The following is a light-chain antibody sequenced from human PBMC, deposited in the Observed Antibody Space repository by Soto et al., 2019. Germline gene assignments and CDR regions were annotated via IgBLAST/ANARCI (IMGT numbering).Light chain of an antibody. V-gene: IGKV3-15*01. CDR1: ESVNSN. Sequence: ITKSAATVSVSPGEGATLSCRASESVNSNLAWYQWKPGQTPRLLIYGASTRATGIPAIFTGSGSGTEFTLTISSLKSEDFAMYYCQQYGSSLTFGQGTRLEI. CDR2: GAS. J-gene: IGKJ5*01. CDR3: QQYGSSLT.